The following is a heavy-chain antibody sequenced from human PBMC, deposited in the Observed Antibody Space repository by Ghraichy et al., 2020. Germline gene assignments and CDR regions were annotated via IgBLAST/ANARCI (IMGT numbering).Heavy chain of an antibody. CDR1: GGSVYNYY. Sequence: SETLSLTCSVSGGSVYNYYWSWIRQPAGKGLEWIGRIYTSGSTNFNPALNSRVSMSVDTSKNQFSLKLSSVTAADTAVYYCARANWNYYWYFDLWGRGTLVTVSS. CDR2: IYTSGST. D-gene: IGHD1-7*01. J-gene: IGHJ2*01. CDR3: ARANWNYYWYFDL. V-gene: IGHV4-4*07.